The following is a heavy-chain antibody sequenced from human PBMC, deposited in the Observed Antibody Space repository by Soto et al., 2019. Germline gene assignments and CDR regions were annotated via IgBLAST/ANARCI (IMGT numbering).Heavy chain of an antibody. V-gene: IGHV4-30-2*01. CDR3: ARAGYYYDSSGYYIDAFDI. CDR1: GGSISSGGYS. J-gene: IGHJ3*02. D-gene: IGHD3-22*01. Sequence: LQLQESGSGLVKPSQTLSLTCAVSGGSISSGGYSWSWIRQPPGKGLEWIGYIYHSGSTYYNPSLKSRVTISVDRSKNQFSLKLSSVTAADTAVYYCARAGYYYDSSGYYIDAFDIWGQGTMVTVSS. CDR2: IYHSGST.